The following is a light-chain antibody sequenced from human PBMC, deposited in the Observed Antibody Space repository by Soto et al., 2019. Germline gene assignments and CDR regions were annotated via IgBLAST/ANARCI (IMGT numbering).Light chain of an antibody. CDR2: DNN. CDR3: ATWDSSLSAYYV. Sequence: QAVLTQPPSVCAAPGQKVTISCSGSSSNIGNNYVSWYQQLPGTAPKLLIYDNNKRPSGIPDRFSGSKSGTSATLGITGLQTGDEADYYCATWDSSLSAYYVFGTGTKVTVL. J-gene: IGLJ1*01. CDR1: SSNIGNNY. V-gene: IGLV1-51*01.